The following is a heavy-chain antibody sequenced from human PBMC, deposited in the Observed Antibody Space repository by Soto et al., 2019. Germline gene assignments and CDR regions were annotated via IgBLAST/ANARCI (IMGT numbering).Heavy chain of an antibody. V-gene: IGHV3-11*01. CDR2: ISSSGTGI. D-gene: IGHD2-21*01. CDR1: VFTCSDYY. CDR3: ARAYSDAFDI. Sequence: GWSLRLSCSASVFTCSDYYMIWIRQAPGKGLEWVSYISSSGTGIYYGDSVKARFTISRDNAKNSLYLQMNSLRAEDTAVYYCARAYSDAFDIWGQGTMVTVSS. J-gene: IGHJ3*02.